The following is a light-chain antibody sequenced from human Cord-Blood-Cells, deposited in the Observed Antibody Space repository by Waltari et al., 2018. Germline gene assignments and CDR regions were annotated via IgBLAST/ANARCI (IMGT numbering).Light chain of an antibody. CDR1: SSDVGGYNY. Sequence: QSALTQPPSASGSPGQSVTISCTGTSSDVGGYNYVSWYQQHPGKAPKLMIYEVSKRPSGVPDRSSGSKCVNTASLSVSGLQAEDEADDYCSSYAGSNVAFGTGTKVTVL. CDR2: EVS. J-gene: IGLJ1*01. V-gene: IGLV2-8*01. CDR3: SSYAGSNVA.